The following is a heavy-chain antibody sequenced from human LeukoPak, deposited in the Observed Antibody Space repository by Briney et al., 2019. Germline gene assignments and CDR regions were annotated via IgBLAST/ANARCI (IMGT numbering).Heavy chain of an antibody. D-gene: IGHD3-3*01. CDR3: ARHQRVFGVVITHNWFDP. V-gene: IGHV5-10-1*01. CDR1: GYRFTSYW. J-gene: IGHJ5*02. CDR2: IDPSDSYT. Sequence: GESLKISCKGSGYRFTSYWIGWVRQMPGKGLEWMGTIDPSDSYTNYSPSFQGHVTISADKSISTAYLQWSSLKASDTAMYYCARHQRVFGVVITHNWFDPWGQGTLVTVSS.